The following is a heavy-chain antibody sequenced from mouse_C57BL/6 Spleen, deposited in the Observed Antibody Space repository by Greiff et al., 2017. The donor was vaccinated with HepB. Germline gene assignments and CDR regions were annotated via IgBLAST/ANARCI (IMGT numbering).Heavy chain of an antibody. Sequence: QVQLKESGAELVKPGASVKISCKASGYAFSSYWMNWVKQRPGKGLEWIGQIYPGDGDTNYNGKFKGKATLTADKSSSTAYMQLSSLTSEDSAVYFCARYGNYEGFAYWGQGTLVTVSA. J-gene: IGHJ3*01. CDR3: ARYGNYEGFAY. CDR1: GYAFSSYW. V-gene: IGHV1-80*01. D-gene: IGHD2-1*01. CDR2: IYPGDGDT.